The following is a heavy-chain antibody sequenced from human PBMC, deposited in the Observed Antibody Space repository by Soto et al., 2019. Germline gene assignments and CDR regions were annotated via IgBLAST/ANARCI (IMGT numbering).Heavy chain of an antibody. CDR2: ISYDGSNK. CDR3: AKDLVFGVVIITYYYYGMDV. CDR1: GFTFSSYG. Sequence: PGGSLRLSCAASGFTFSSYGMHWVRQAPGKGLEWVAVISYDGSNKYYADSLKGRFTISRDNSKNTLYLQMNSLRAEDTAVYYCAKDLVFGVVIITYYYYGMDVWGQGTTVTVSS. V-gene: IGHV3-30*18. D-gene: IGHD3-3*01. J-gene: IGHJ6*02.